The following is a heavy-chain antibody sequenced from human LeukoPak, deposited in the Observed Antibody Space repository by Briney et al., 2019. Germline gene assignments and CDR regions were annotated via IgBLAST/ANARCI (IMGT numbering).Heavy chain of an antibody. Sequence: SETLSLTCTVSGGSISSYYWSWIRQPPGKGLEWMGYIYYSGSTNYNPSLKSRVTISVDTSKNQFSLKLSSVTAADTAVYYCARDRHYYDSSGYYYPPAFFDYWGQGTLVTVSS. CDR2: IYYSGST. D-gene: IGHD3-22*01. J-gene: IGHJ4*02. V-gene: IGHV4-59*01. CDR3: ARDRHYYDSSGYYYPPAFFDY. CDR1: GGSISSYY.